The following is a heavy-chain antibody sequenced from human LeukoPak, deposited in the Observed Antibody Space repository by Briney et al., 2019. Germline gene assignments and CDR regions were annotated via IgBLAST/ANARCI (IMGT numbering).Heavy chain of an antibody. Sequence: GGSLRLSCAASGFTFSSYGMNWVRQAPGKGLEWVSSISSSSSYIYYADSVKGRFTISRDNAKNSLYLQMNSLRAEDTAVYYCARRRITMVRGVIKSGQYFDYWGQGTLVTVSS. CDR1: GFTFSSYG. CDR2: ISSSSSYI. D-gene: IGHD3-10*01. J-gene: IGHJ4*02. V-gene: IGHV3-21*01. CDR3: ARRRITMVRGVIKSGQYFDY.